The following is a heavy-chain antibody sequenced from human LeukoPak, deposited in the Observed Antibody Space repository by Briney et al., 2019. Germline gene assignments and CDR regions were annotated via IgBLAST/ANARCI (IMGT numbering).Heavy chain of an antibody. V-gene: IGHV4-59*12. Sequence: SETLSLTCTVSGDSIRSSYWSWIRQSPGKGLEWIGFIYNTGSTDYNPSLKSRVTMSTDTSKNQFSLKLSSVTAADTAIYYCARDAKYYYGSRTFFFFEYWGQGTLLTVSS. CDR1: GDSIRSSY. CDR2: IYNTGST. J-gene: IGHJ4*02. D-gene: IGHD3-10*01. CDR3: ARDAKYYYGSRTFFFFEY.